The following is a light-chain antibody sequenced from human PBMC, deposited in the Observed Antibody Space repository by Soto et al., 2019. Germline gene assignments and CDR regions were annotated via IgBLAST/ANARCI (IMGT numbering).Light chain of an antibody. J-gene: IGKJ1*01. CDR2: DAS. Sequence: IQMTHSPSTLSASVGDRVTITSRASQSISSWLAWYQQKPGKAPKLLIYDASSLESGVPSRFSGSGSGTEFTVTISSLQHEDFATYYCQQYNSYSRTFGQGTKVDIK. CDR1: QSISSW. V-gene: IGKV1-5*01. CDR3: QQYNSYSRT.